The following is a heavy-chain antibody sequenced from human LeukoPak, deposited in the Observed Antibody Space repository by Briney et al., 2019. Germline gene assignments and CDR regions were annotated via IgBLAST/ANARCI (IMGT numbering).Heavy chain of an antibody. CDR1: GYTFTSYG. D-gene: IGHD3-22*01. J-gene: IGHJ4*02. Sequence: ASVKVSCEASGYTFTSYGISWVRQAPGQGLEWMGWISAYNGNTNYAQKLQGRVTMTTDTSTSTAYMELRSLRSDDTAVYYCARADYYDSSGYQDYWGQGTLVTVSS. V-gene: IGHV1-18*01. CDR2: ISAYNGNT. CDR3: ARADYYDSSGYQDY.